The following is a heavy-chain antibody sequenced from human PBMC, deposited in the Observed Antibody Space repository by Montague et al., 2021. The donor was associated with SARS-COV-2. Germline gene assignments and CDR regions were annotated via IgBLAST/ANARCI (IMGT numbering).Heavy chain of an antibody. D-gene: IGHD3-9*01. V-gene: IGHV2-70*01. CDR3: VRIRDYDILTGSYSGFDH. CDR2: IDWDDDK. J-gene: IGHJ4*02. Sequence: PALVKPTQTLTLTCTFSGFSLSTSGMCVSWIRQPPGKALEWLALIDWDDDKYYSTSLKTRLTISKDTSKNQVVLTMTNMDPVHTATYYCVRIRDYDILTGSYSGFDHWGQGTLVTVSS. CDR1: GFSLSTSGMC.